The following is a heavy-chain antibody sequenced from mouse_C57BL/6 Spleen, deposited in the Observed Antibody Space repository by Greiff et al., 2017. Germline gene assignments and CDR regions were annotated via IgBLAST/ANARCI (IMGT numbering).Heavy chain of an antibody. CDR3: ARRDYYDYDGDGYYYAMDY. CDR2: INPNYGTT. Sequence: VHVKQSGPELVKPGASVKISCKASGYSFTDYNMNWVKQSNGKSLEWIGVINPNYGTTSYNQKFKGKATLTVDQSSSTAYMQLNSLTSEDSAVYYCARRDYYDYDGDGYYYAMDYWGQGTSVTVSS. J-gene: IGHJ4*01. V-gene: IGHV1-39*01. CDR1: GYSFTDYN. D-gene: IGHD2-4*01.